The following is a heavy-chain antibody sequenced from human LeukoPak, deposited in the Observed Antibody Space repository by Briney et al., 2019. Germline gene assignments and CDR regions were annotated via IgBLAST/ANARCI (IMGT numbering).Heavy chain of an antibody. Sequence: GGSLRLSCAASGFTFSDYYMSWIRQAPGKGLEWVSYISSSGSTIYYADSVKGRFTISRDNAKNSLYLQMNSLRAEDTAVYYCARVEYSSGWYNYFDYWGQGTLVTVSS. V-gene: IGHV3-11*01. CDR2: ISSSGSTI. CDR1: GFTFSDYY. CDR3: ARVEYSSGWYNYFDY. J-gene: IGHJ4*02. D-gene: IGHD6-19*01.